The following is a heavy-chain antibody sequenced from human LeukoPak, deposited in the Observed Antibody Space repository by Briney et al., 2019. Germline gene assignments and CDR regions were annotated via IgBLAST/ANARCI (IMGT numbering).Heavy chain of an antibody. CDR3: ARHEYSGSYYGLSWFDP. CDR2: FYHSGTT. V-gene: IGHV4-38-2*01. Sequence: LETLSLTCAVSGYSISSGHYWGWIRQPPGKGLEWIGSFYHSGTTYYIPSLKSRVTISVDTSKNQLSLKLSSLTAADTAVYYCARHEYSGSYYGLSWFDPWGQGTLVTVSS. J-gene: IGHJ5*02. CDR1: GYSISSGHY. D-gene: IGHD1-26*01.